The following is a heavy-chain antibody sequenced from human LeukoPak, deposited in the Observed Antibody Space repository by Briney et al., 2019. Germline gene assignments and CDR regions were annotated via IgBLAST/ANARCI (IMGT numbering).Heavy chain of an antibody. CDR1: GGSISSSGYY. CDR3: ARHEYSGSYYGLSWFDP. Sequence: KPSETLSLTCTVSGGSISSSGYYWGWIRQPPGKGLKWIASIYYSGSTYYNPSLKSRVTISVDTSKNQLSLKLSSLTAADTAVYYCARHEYSGSYYGLSWFDPWGQGTLVTVSS. D-gene: IGHD1-26*01. J-gene: IGHJ5*02. V-gene: IGHV4-39*01. CDR2: IYYSGST.